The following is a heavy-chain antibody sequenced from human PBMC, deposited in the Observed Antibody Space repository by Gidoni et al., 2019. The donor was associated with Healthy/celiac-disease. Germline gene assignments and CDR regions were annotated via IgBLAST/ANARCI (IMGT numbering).Heavy chain of an antibody. Sequence: EVQLVESGGGLVQPGGSLRLPCAASGFTFSSYDMHWVRQATGKGLEWVSAIGTAGDTYYPGSVKGRFTISRENAKNSLYLQMNSLRAGDTAVYYCARSPSSGWYDYWGQGTLVTVSS. CDR1: GFTFSSYD. CDR2: IGTAGDT. V-gene: IGHV3-13*04. CDR3: ARSPSSGWYDY. D-gene: IGHD6-19*01. J-gene: IGHJ4*02.